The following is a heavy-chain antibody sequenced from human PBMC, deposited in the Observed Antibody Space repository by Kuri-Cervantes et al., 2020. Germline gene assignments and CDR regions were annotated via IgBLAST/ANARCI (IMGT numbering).Heavy chain of an antibody. V-gene: IGHV3-30-3*01. CDR3: ARAHRMGNYYYYGMDV. CDR2: ISYDGGNK. J-gene: IGHJ6*02. CDR1: GFTFSSYA. Sequence: GGSLRLSCAASGFTFSSYAMHWVRQAPGKGLEWVAVISYDGGNKYYADSVKGRFTISRDNSKNTLYLQMNSLRAEDTAVYYCARAHRMGNYYYYGMDVWGQGTTVTVSS. D-gene: IGHD5-24*01.